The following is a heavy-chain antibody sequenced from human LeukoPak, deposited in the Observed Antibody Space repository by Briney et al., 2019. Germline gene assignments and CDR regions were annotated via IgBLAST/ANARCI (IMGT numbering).Heavy chain of an antibody. CDR1: GFTFSSYA. CDR3: AKGTLDIVATGWYFDL. J-gene: IGHJ2*01. D-gene: IGHD5-12*01. CDR2: ISRSGGST. Sequence: PGGCLRLSCAASGFTFSSYAMNWVRQAPGKGLEWVSAISRSGGSTYYADSVKGRFTISRDNSKNTLYLQMNSLRAEDTAVYYCAKGTLDIVATGWYFDLWGRGTLVTVSS. V-gene: IGHV3-23*01.